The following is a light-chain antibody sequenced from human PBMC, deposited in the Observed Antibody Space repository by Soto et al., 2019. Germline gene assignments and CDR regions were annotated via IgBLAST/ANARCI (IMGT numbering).Light chain of an antibody. CDR1: SSDVGGYNY. CDR3: SSYAGSNNFNVV. Sequence: QSVLTQPPSASGSPGQSVTLSCTGTSSDVGGYNYVSWYQQHPGKAPKLMIYEVSKRPSGVPDRFSGSKSGNTASLTVSGLQAEDEADYYCSSYAGSNNFNVVFGGGTKVTVL. J-gene: IGLJ2*01. V-gene: IGLV2-8*01. CDR2: EVS.